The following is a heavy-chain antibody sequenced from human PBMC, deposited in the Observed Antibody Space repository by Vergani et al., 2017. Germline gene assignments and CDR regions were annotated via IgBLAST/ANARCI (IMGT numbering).Heavy chain of an antibody. V-gene: IGHV3-66*02. Sequence: EVQLVESGGGLVQPGGSLRLSCAASGFTVSSNYMSWVRQAPGKGLEWVSVIYSGGSTYYADSVKGRFTISRDNSKNTLYLQMNSLRAEDTAVYYCAGRPRRDGYNFVDYWGQGTLVTVSS. CDR3: AGRPRRDGYNFVDY. CDR1: GFTVSSNY. J-gene: IGHJ4*02. CDR2: IYSGGST. D-gene: IGHD5-24*01.